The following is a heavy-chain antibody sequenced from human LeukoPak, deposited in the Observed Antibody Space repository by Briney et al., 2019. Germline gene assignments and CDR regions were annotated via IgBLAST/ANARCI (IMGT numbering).Heavy chain of an antibody. J-gene: IGHJ4*02. CDR1: GFTVSSNY. Sequence: PGGSLRLSCAASGFTVSSNYMSWVRQASGEGLEWVSALYSGGTTYYADSVKGRFTISRDNSKNTVYLQMNSLRAEDTAVYYCARASTTTTIFDSWGQGALVTVSS. CDR3: ARASTTTTIFDS. D-gene: IGHD5/OR15-5a*01. V-gene: IGHV3-53*01. CDR2: LYSGGTT.